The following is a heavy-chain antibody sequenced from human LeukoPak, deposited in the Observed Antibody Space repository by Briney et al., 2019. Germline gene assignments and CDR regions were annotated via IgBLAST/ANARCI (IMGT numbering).Heavy chain of an antibody. V-gene: IGHV1-8*01. CDR3: ARDLGYCSSTSCYKARPYYGMDV. CDR1: GYIFSNYE. J-gene: IGHJ6*02. D-gene: IGHD2-2*02. CDR2: IDPKNGNT. Sequence: ASVKVSCKTSGYIFSNYEIHWVRQASGQGLEWMGWIDPKNGNTDYAQKFQGRVTLASNDSISTVYMELSRLRSDDTAVYYCARDLGYCSSTSCYKARPYYGMDVWGQGTTVTVSS.